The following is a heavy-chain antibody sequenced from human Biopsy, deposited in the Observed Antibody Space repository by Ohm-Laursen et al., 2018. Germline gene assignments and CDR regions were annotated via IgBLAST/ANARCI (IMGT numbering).Heavy chain of an antibody. CDR3: ARDRGYYSDRTVPGYFDL. Sequence: PGTLSLTCTVSGGSFTGHYWSWIRQPPGKGLEWIGHISYTGYTSYNASLKSRVTISVDTSRNHFSLRLRSVTPADTAIYYCARDRGYYSDRTVPGYFDLWGRGTLVTVPS. CDR1: GGSFTGHY. D-gene: IGHD3-22*01. J-gene: IGHJ2*01. CDR2: ISYTGYT. V-gene: IGHV4-59*11.